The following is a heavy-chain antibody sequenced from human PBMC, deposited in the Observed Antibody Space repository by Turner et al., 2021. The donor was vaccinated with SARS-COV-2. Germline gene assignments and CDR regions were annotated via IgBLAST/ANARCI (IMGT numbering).Heavy chain of an antibody. Sequence: EVQLVESGGGLVQPGGSLRLSCAVSGFSFSTYWMHWVRQAPGKGLVWVSRIETDGSTTNYADSVKGRFTISRDNAKNTLYLQMNSLRAEDTAVYYCARDRKYITGRSVLYYFDHWGPGTLVTVSS. CDR2: IETDGSTT. J-gene: IGHJ4*02. D-gene: IGHD6-19*01. CDR3: ARDRKYITGRSVLYYFDH. CDR1: GFSFSTYW. V-gene: IGHV3-74*01.